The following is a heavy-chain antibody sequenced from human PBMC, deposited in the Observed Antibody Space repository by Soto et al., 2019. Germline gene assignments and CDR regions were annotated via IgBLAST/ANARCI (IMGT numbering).Heavy chain of an antibody. CDR2: MNPNSGNT. D-gene: IGHD6-13*01. CDR3: ARDPLPLYSSRLNGNWFDH. CDR1: GYTFTSYD. J-gene: IGHJ5*02. V-gene: IGHV1-8*01. Sequence: EASVKVSCKASGYTFTSYDINWVRQATGQGLEWMGWMNPNSGNTGYAQKFQGRVTMARNTSISTAYMELSSLRSEDTAVYYCARDPLPLYSSRLNGNWFDHWGQGTLVTVS.